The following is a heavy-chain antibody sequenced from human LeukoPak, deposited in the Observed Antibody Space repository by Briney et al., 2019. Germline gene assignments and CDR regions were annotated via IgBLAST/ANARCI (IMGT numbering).Heavy chain of an antibody. V-gene: IGHV1-2*02. Sequence: ASVKVSCKASGYTFTGYYMHWVRQAPGQGLEWMGWINPNSGGTNCAQKFQGRVTMTRNTSISTAYMELSSLRSEDTAVYYCARGRKWLSNTLNYWGQGTLVTVSS. CDR1: GYTFTGYY. D-gene: IGHD3-22*01. J-gene: IGHJ4*02. CDR3: ARGRKWLSNTLNY. CDR2: INPNSGGT.